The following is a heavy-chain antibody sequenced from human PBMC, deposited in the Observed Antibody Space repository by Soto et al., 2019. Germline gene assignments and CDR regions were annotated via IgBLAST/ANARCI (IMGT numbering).Heavy chain of an antibody. CDR3: ARDPYGSGSYFLPYYFDY. J-gene: IGHJ4*02. Sequence: PGGSLRLSCAASGFTFSSYSMNWVRQAPGKGLEWVSYISSSSSTIYYADTVKGRFTISRDNAKNSLYLQMNSLRAEDTAVYYCARDPYGSGSYFLPYYFDYWGQGTLVTVSS. V-gene: IGHV3-48*01. CDR2: ISSSSSTI. D-gene: IGHD3-10*01. CDR1: GFTFSSYS.